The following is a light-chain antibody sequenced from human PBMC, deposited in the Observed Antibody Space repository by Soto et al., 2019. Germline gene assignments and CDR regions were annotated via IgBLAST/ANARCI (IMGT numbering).Light chain of an antibody. V-gene: IGLV1-44*01. CDR2: LNS. CDR1: SXSIERNT. J-gene: IGLJ1*01. Sequence: QSALAQPPSASGTPGQRVTISYSGDSXSIERNTVSWYQQLPGMAPKLLIYLNSRRPSGVPDRFSGSKSGTSASLAISGLQSEDEAEYYCATWDESLNLLYVFGTGTKVTVL. CDR3: ATWDESLNLLYV.